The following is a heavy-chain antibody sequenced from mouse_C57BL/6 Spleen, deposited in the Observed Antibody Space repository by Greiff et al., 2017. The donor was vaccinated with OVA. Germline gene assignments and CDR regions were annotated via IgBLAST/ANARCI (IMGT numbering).Heavy chain of an antibody. V-gene: IGHV3-6*01. CDR1: GYSITSGYY. CDR2: ISYDGSN. CDR3: ARGGYDGYPYAMDY. D-gene: IGHD2-3*01. Sequence: DVQLQESGPGLVKPSQSLSLTCSVTGYSITSGYYWNWIRQFPGNKLEWMGYISYDGSNNYNPSLKNRISITRDTSKNQFFLKLNSVTTEDTATYYCARGGYDGYPYAMDYWGQGTSVTVSS. J-gene: IGHJ4*01.